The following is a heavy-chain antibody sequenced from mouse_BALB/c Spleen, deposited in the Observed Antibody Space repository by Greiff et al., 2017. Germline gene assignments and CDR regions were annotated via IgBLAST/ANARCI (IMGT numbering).Heavy chain of an antibody. CDR2: ISSGSSTI. V-gene: IGHV5-17*02. J-gene: IGHJ2*01. CDR3: ARGDYYGSSSDY. CDR1: GFTFSSFG. Sequence: EVHLVESGGGLVQPGGSRKLSCAASGFTFSSFGMHWVRQAPEKGLEWVAYISSGSSTIYYADTVKGRFTISRDNPKNTLFLQMTSLRSEDTAMYYCARGDYYGSSSDYWGQGTTLTVSS. D-gene: IGHD1-1*01.